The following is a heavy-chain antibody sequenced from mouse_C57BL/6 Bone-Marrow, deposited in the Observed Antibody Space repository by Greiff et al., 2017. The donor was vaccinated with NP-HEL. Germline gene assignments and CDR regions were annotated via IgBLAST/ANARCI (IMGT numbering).Heavy chain of an antibody. V-gene: IGHV1-4*01. CDR2: INPSSGYT. D-gene: IGHD1-1*01. J-gene: IGHJ4*01. CDR1: GYTFTSYT. CDR3: ARSGTTVPSLYAMDY. Sequence: VKLMESGAELARPGASVKMSCKASGYTFTSYTMHWVKQRPGQGLEWIGYINPSSGYTKYNQKFKDKATLTADKSSSTAYMQLSSLTSEDSAVYYCARSGTTVPSLYAMDYWGQGTSVTVSS.